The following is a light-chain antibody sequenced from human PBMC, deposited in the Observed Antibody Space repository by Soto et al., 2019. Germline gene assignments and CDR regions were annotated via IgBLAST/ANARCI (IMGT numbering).Light chain of an antibody. CDR3: RQYGSWT. J-gene: IGKJ1*01. CDR2: GTF. CDR1: ETISSDK. V-gene: IGKV3-20*01. Sequence: EIVLTQSPGTLSVSPGERATLSCRASETISSDKLAWYQQQPGQPPSLLIYGTFSRATGIADRFSGSGSGTDFTLTISKLEPEDSAIYYCRQYGSWTFGQGTKVEI.